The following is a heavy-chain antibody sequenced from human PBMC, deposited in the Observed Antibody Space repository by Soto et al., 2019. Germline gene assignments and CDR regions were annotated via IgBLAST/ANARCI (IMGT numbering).Heavy chain of an antibody. V-gene: IGHV1-2*02. CDR1: GYTFTGYY. J-gene: IGHJ4*02. D-gene: IGHD3-3*01. CDR3: ARGGSIFGVVIGHRDFDY. CDR2: INPNSGGT. Sequence: ASVKVSCKASGYTFTGYYMHWVRQAPGQGLEWMGWINPNSGGTNYAQKFQGRVTMTRDTSINTAYMELSRLRSDDTAVYYCARGGSIFGVVIGHRDFDYWGQGTLVTVSS.